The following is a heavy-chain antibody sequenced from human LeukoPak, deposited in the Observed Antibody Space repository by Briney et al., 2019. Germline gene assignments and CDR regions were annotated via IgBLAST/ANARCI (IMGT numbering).Heavy chain of an antibody. Sequence: SETLSLTCAVYGGSFSGYYWSWIRQPPGKGLEWIGEINHSGGTNYNPSLKSRVTISVDTSKNQFSLKLSSVTAADTAVYYCARGGPHIVVVPAISYYYYMDVWGKGTTVTVSS. V-gene: IGHV4-34*01. D-gene: IGHD2-2*01. CDR1: GGSFSGYY. CDR2: INHSGGT. CDR3: ARGGPHIVVVPAISYYYYMDV. J-gene: IGHJ6*03.